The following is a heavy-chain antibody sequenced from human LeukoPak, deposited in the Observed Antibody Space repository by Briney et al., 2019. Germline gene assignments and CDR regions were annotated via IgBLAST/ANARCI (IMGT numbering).Heavy chain of an antibody. D-gene: IGHD2-2*01. J-gene: IGHJ4*02. CDR3: ARGYQLLSAYYFDH. V-gene: IGHV4-34*01. CDR1: GGSFSGYY. Sequence: SETLSLTCAVYGGSFSGYYWSWIRQPPGKGLEWIGEINHSGRTNYNPSLKSRVTISVDTSKNQFSLKLSSVTAADTAVYYCARGYQLLSAYYFDHWAREPWSPSPQ. CDR2: INHSGRT.